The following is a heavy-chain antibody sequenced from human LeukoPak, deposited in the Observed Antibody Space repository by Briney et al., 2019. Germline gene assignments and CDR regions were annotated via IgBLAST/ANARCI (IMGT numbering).Heavy chain of an antibody. D-gene: IGHD3-22*01. CDR3: AKRGVVIRVILVGFHKEAYYFDS. CDR1: GITRSNYG. CDR2: ISGSGGST. Sequence: PGGSLRLSCAVSGITRSNYGMSWVRQAPGKGLEWVAGISGSGGSTNYADSVKGRFTISRDNPKNTLYLQMHILRAEDTAVYFCAKRGVVIRVILVGFHKEAYYFDSWGQGALVTVSS. V-gene: IGHV3-23*01. J-gene: IGHJ4*02.